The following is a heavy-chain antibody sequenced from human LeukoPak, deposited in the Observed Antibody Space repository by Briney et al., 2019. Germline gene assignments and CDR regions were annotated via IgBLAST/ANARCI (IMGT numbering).Heavy chain of an antibody. D-gene: IGHD1-14*01. CDR3: AREMGGAGVYYLFYGMDV. CDR1: VYTFTSYG. Sequence: ASVTVSRKASVYTFTSYGISWVRQAPGQGLEWVGWISAYNGNTNYAQKLQGRVTMTTDTSTSKAYMELRGLRSDDTAEYYCAREMGGAGVYYLFYGMDVWGQGATVTVSS. J-gene: IGHJ6*01. V-gene: IGHV1-18*01. CDR2: ISAYNGNT.